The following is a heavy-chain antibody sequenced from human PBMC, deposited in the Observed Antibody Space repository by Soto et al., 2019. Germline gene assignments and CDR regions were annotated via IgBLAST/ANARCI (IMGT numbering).Heavy chain of an antibody. CDR2: IWYDGSNK. CDR1: GFTFSSYG. J-gene: IGHJ4*02. Sequence: QVQLVESGGGVVQPGRSLRLSCAASGFTFSSYGMHWVRQAPGKGLEWVAVIWYDGSNKYYADSVKGRFTISRDNSKNPLYLQMNSLRAEDTAVYYCAREPPGGPFDYWGQGTLVTVSS. V-gene: IGHV3-33*01. CDR3: AREPPGGPFDY. D-gene: IGHD2-15*01.